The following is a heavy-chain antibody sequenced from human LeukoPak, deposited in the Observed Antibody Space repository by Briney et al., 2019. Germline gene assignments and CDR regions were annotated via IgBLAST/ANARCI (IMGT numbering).Heavy chain of an antibody. Sequence: GGSLRLSCAASGFTFSSYWMHWVRQAPGKGLVWVSRINSDGSSTTYADSAKGRFTISRDNAKNTLYLQMNSLRAEDTAVYYCARDPTIFGVVMDVWGKGTTVTVSS. D-gene: IGHD3-3*01. V-gene: IGHV3-74*01. CDR1: GFTFSSYW. J-gene: IGHJ6*04. CDR2: INSDGSST. CDR3: ARDPTIFGVVMDV.